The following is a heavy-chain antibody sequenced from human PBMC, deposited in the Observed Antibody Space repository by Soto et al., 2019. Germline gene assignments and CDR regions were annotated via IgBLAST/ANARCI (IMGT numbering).Heavy chain of an antibody. V-gene: IGHV1-2*04. CDR2: INPDSGGT. D-gene: IGHD5-12*01. Sequence: ASVKVSCKASGYTFTGYYMHWVRQAPGQGLEWMGWINPDSGGTNYAQKFQGWVTMTRDTSISTAYMELSRLRSDDTAVYYCGRWWRDGYKRYYYGMDVWGQGTTVTV. CDR1: GYTFTGYY. CDR3: GRWWRDGYKRYYYGMDV. J-gene: IGHJ6*02.